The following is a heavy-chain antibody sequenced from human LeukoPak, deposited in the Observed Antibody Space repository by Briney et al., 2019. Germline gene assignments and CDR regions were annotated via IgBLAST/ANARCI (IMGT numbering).Heavy chain of an antibody. CDR2: IYYTGST. Sequence: TPSQTLSLTCTVSGGSISSSSYYWGWIRQPPGKGLEWIGSIYYTGSTYYYPSLKSRVTISVDTSKNQFSLKLSSVTAADTAVYYCARDGSLLWFGEFLPSTFDFWGQGTPVTVSS. CDR1: GGSISSSSYY. V-gene: IGHV4-39*07. CDR3: ARDGSLLWFGEFLPSTFDF. J-gene: IGHJ4*02. D-gene: IGHD3-10*01.